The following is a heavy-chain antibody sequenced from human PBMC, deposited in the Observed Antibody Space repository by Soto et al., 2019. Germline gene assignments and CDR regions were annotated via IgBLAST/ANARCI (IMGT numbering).Heavy chain of an antibody. V-gene: IGHV4-31*03. D-gene: IGHD6-19*01. Sequence: PSETLSLTCSVSGDSIGSGGHYWNWIRQHPEKGLEWIGYIYYSGSTHYNPSLRSRLSISLDTSKNQFFLRLTSVTAADTATYYCARGGSGWKALNWFDPWGQGIMVTVSS. J-gene: IGHJ5*02. CDR3: ARGGSGWKALNWFDP. CDR1: GDSIGSGGHY. CDR2: IYYSGST.